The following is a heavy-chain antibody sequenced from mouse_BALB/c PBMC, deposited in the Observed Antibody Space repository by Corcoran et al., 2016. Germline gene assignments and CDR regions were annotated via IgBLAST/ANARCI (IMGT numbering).Heavy chain of an antibody. V-gene: IGHV1-9*01. CDR1: GYTFSSYW. J-gene: IGHJ3*01. D-gene: IGHD2-1*01. CDR2: ILPGSGST. Sequence: QVQLQQSGAELMKHGASVKISCKTTGYTFSSYWIEWVKQRPGHGLEWIGEILPGSGSTNYNEKFKGKATFTADTSSNTAYMQLSSLTSEDSSVYDCARRIYGNSFAYWGQGTLVTVSA. CDR3: ARRIYGNSFAY.